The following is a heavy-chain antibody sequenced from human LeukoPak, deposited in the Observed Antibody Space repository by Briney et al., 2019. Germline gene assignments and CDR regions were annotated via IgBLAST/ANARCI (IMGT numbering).Heavy chain of an antibody. Sequence: GGSLRLSCTASGFTFSNYWMSWVRQAPGKGLEWVANINQDGSVKYYVDSMKGRFTISRDNAKNSVYLQMSSPRVDDTAVYLCARIGYSSSSFDHWGQGTLATVSS. V-gene: IGHV3-7*01. CDR2: INQDGSVK. J-gene: IGHJ4*02. D-gene: IGHD6-6*01. CDR1: GFTFSNYW. CDR3: ARIGYSSSSFDH.